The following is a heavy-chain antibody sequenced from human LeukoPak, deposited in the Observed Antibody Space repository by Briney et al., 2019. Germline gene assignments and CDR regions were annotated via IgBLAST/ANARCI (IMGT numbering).Heavy chain of an antibody. CDR2: IYPSGNI. Sequence: GGSLRLSCAASGFTFSNTYLSWVRQAPGKGLEWVSLIYPSGNIYYADSVKGRFTISRDNSKNTLYLQMNSLRAEDTAVYYCAKVSLPDYYDSSGYYWGQGTLVTVFS. V-gene: IGHV3-53*01. D-gene: IGHD3-22*01. J-gene: IGHJ4*02. CDR1: GFTFSNTY. CDR3: AKVSLPDYYDSSGYY.